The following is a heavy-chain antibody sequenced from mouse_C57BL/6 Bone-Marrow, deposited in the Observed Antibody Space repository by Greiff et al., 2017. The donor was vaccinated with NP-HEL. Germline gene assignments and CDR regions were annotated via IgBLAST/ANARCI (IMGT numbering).Heavy chain of an antibody. CDR3: TASSSGRFAY. D-gene: IGHD3-2*02. CDR1: GFNIKDDY. V-gene: IGHV14-4*01. J-gene: IGHJ3*01. Sequence: VQLKESGAELVRPGASVKLSCTASGFNIKDDYMHWVKQRPEQGLEWIGWIDPENGDTDYASKFQGKATITADTSSNTAYLQLSSLTSEDTAVYYCTASSSGRFAYWGQGTLVTVSA. CDR2: IDPENGDT.